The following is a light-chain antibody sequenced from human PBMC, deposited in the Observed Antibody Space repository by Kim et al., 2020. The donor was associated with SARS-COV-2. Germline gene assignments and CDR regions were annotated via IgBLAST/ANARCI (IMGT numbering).Light chain of an antibody. V-gene: IGLV2-11*01. CDR1: SRDVGAYTI. Sequence: VTLACSGPSRDVGAYTISCWYLQHPGRAPKLLLYDVTKRPSWVPDRFSGSKSGNTASLVISGLQDEDETDYFWCSDTGYYNYVFGSGNKVNVL. CDR3: CSDTGYYNYV. J-gene: IGLJ1*01. CDR2: DVT.